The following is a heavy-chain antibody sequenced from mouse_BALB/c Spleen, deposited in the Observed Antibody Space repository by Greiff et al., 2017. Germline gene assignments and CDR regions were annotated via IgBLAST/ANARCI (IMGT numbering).Heavy chain of an antibody. J-gene: IGHJ4*01. CDR3: ASLVYYGNYRAMDY. V-gene: IGHV3-2*02. D-gene: IGHD2-1*01. CDR2: ISYSGST. CDR1: GYSITSDYA. Sequence: DVKLQESGPGLVKPSQSLSLTCTVTGYSITSDYAWNWIRQFPGNKLEWMGYISYSGSTSYNPSLKSRISITRDTSKNQFFLQLNSVTTEDTATYYCASLVYYGNYRAMDYWGQGTSVTVSS.